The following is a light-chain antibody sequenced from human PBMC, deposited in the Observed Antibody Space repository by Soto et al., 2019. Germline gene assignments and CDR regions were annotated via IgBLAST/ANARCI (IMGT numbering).Light chain of an antibody. CDR3: QQTYSAQWT. J-gene: IGKJ1*01. CDR2: ATL. V-gene: IGKV1-39*01. CDR1: QTISNY. Sequence: DIQVTQSPSSLSASVGDTVTITCRTSQTISNYLNWYQHTPGKAPKLLIYATLNLESGDPSRFSGGGSETEFTLTITSLQPEDFTSYYCQQTYSAQWTFGQGTKLEI.